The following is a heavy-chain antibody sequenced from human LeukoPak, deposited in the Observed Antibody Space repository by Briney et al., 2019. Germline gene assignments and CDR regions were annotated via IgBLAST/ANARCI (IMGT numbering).Heavy chain of an antibody. Sequence: PGGSLRLSCAASGFTFSSYWMSWVRQAPGKGLQWVANIKQDGSEKYYVDSVKGRFTISRDNAKNSLYLQMNSLRAEDTAVYYCVSCRGVGAHNAFGIWGKGTMVTVS. CDR2: IKQDGSEK. V-gene: IGHV3-7*01. D-gene: IGHD1-26*01. CDR1: GFTFSSYW. CDR3: VSCRGVGAHNAFGI. J-gene: IGHJ3*02.